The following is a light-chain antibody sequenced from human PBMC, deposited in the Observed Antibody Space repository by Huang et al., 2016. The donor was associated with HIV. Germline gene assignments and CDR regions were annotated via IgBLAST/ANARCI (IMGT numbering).Light chain of an antibody. CDR3: QQYNNWPPYD. Sequence: DMVMTQSPGTLSVSPGERATLSCRASQSVKKNLAWDQQKPGQAPRLLISGVSTRDTGVPARFSGNGSETEFTLTITSVQSEDSAVYYCQQYNNWPPYDFGQGTKLEIK. V-gene: IGKV3-15*01. CDR1: QSVKKN. CDR2: GVS. J-gene: IGKJ2*01.